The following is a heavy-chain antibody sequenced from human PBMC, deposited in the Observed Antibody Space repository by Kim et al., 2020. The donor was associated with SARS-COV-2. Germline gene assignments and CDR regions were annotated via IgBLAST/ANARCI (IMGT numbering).Heavy chain of an antibody. V-gene: IGHV4-59*01. CDR3: AREGDDVGELTS. Sequence: NYNPALKSRVTISVGTSKTQCSLELSSVTAADTAVYYCAREGDDVGELTSWGQGTLVTVSS. D-gene: IGHD3-10*01. J-gene: IGHJ5*02.